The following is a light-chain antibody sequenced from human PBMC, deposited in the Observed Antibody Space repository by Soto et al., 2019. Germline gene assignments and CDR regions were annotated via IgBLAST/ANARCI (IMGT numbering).Light chain of an antibody. CDR2: AAS. CDR1: QGISSY. V-gene: IGKV1-9*01. Sequence: DIQLTQSPSFLSASVGDRVTITCRASQGISSYLAWYQQKPGKAPKLLIYAASTLQSGVPSRFSGSGSGTEFTITTSSLQPEDSGTYYCQRLNALFVPGTKVEIK. J-gene: IGKJ3*01. CDR3: QRLNAL.